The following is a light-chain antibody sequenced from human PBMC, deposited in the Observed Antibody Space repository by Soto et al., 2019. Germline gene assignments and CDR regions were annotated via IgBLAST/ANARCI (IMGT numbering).Light chain of an antibody. V-gene: IGKV2-28*01. CDR1: QSLLHSNGYNY. CDR2: LGS. CDR3: MQALQTLWT. Sequence: DIVMTQSPLSLPVTPGEPASISCRSSQSLLHSNGYNYLDWYLQKPGQSPQLLIYLGSNRASGVPERFSESRSGTDFTLKISGVEAEDVGVYYCMQALQTLWTFGQGTKVEIK. J-gene: IGKJ1*01.